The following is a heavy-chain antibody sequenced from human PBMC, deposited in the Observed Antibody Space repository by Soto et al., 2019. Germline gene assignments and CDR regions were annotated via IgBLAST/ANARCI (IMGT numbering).Heavy chain of an antibody. J-gene: IGHJ4*02. CDR1: GFTFSVSA. D-gene: IGHD3-10*01. Sequence: GSLRLSSSASGFTFSVSAMHWVRQASGKWLEWVVRIRSKANSYATAYAASVKGRLTISRDDSKNTAYLQMHSLKNEDTAVYYCTRNSVTMVRGVPIKTIWYFAYWGQGTMVPVSS. CDR3: TRNSVTMVRGVPIKTIWYFAY. V-gene: IGHV3-73*01. CDR2: IRSKANSYAT.